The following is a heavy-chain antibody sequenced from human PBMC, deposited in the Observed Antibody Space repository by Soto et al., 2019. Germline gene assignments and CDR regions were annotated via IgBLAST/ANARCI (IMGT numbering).Heavy chain of an antibody. V-gene: IGHV3-7*04. CDR2: IKRDGTVA. Sequence: DVQLVESGGGLVQPGESLRLSCAASGFTFSAFWMTWLRQAPGKGQEFVSNIKRDGTVAHYGYSLASRCTLRSYNAQIALFLQLNSLRPEDTAMYYCARDLSPPGEFFYDAFDLWGQGTVVTVSS. CDR3: ARDLSPPGEFFYDAFDL. D-gene: IGHD2-21*01. CDR1: GFTFSAFW. J-gene: IGHJ3*01.